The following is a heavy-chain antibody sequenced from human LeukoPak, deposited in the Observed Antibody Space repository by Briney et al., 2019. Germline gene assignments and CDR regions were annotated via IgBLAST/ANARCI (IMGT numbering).Heavy chain of an antibody. CDR1: GFTFSSYS. D-gene: IGHD3-22*01. J-gene: IGHJ4*02. Sequence: KTGGSLRLSCAASGFTFSSYSMNWVRQAPGKGLEWVSSISSSSSYIYYADSVKGRFTISRDNAKNSLYLQMNSLRAEDTAVYYCARECRTYDSSGYYPRLGLGYWGQGTLVTVSS. V-gene: IGHV3-21*01. CDR2: ISSSSSYI. CDR3: ARECRTYDSSGYYPRLGLGY.